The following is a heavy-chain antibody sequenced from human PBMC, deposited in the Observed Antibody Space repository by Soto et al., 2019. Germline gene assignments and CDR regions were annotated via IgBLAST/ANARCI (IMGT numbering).Heavy chain of an antibody. J-gene: IGHJ4*02. D-gene: IGHD6-19*01. Sequence: RLSCAASGFTFRIYTMHWVRQAPGKGLEWVSVISYDGDSIFYTDSVKGRFTISRDNSKNTLYLQMNSLRAEDTAVYYCAAAEQWLADPFDYWGQGTLVTVSS. CDR2: ISYDGDSI. CDR1: GFTFRIYT. CDR3: AAAEQWLADPFDY. V-gene: IGHV3-30-3*01.